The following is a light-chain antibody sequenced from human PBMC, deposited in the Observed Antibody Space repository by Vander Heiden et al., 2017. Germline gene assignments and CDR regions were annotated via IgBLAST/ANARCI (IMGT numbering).Light chain of an antibody. CDR2: DAA. CDR3: HQRSNWPYT. V-gene: IGKV3-11*01. Sequence: FVLTQSPATLYLSQGERATVSVRSIHSVSSYLAWYQQKPGQAPRLLIYDAANRATGIPARFSGCGSGTAFTLTIISLEPEDFAVYYCHQRSNWPYTFGQGTKLEIK. CDR1: HSVSSY. J-gene: IGKJ2*01.